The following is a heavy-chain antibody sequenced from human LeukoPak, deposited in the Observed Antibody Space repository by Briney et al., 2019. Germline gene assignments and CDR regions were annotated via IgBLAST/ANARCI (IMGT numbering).Heavy chain of an antibody. Sequence: ASVKVSCKASGYTFTGYYMHWVRQAPGQGLEWMGWINPNSGGTNYAQKFQGRVTMTRDTSISTAYMELSRLRSDDTAVYYCARDRYQLPKYYYIDVWGKGTTVTVSS. D-gene: IGHD2-2*01. CDR3: ARDRYQLPKYYYIDV. CDR2: INPNSGGT. CDR1: GYTFTGYY. J-gene: IGHJ6*03. V-gene: IGHV1-2*02.